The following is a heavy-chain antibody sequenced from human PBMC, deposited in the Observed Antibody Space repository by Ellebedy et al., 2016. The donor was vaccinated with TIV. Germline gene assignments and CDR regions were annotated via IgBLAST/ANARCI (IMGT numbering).Heavy chain of an antibody. CDR2: ISYDANNN. Sequence: GESLNISCPASGFTFSSYDMHWVRQAPGKGLEWVSLISYDANNNYFADSVKGRFTISRDNSKNTLYLQMNTLRPEDTAVYYCAKVTVGFCNRPVCFYLDDWGQGTLVSVSS. CDR3: AKVTVGFCNRPVCFYLDD. V-gene: IGHV3-30*18. D-gene: IGHD2-2*03. CDR1: GFTFSSYD. J-gene: IGHJ4*02.